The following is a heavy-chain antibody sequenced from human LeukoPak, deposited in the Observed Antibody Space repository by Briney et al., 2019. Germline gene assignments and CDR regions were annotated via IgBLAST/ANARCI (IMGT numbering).Heavy chain of an antibody. D-gene: IGHD6-19*01. V-gene: IGHV3-23*01. CDR2: ISDSGDGT. CDR1: GFTFRTYA. J-gene: IGHJ4*02. Sequence: PGGSLRLSCAASGFTFRTYAMSWVRQAPGKGLEWVSGISDSGDGTYYAESVKGRFTISRDNSKNTVYLQMNSLRAEDTAVYYCAKASGWYGYYFDYWGQGTLVTVSS. CDR3: AKASGWYGYYFDY.